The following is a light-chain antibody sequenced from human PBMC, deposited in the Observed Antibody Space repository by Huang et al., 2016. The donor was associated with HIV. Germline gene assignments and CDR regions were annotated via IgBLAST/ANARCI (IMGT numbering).Light chain of an antibody. Sequence: DIQMTQSPSVMSASVGDRVTISCRASQGISNRLVWFQQKPGRVPKRLIHDASSLESGVPTRFIGSGSGTEFTLTINSLQPEDFATYYCLQHNGHPPTFGGGTRVEIK. J-gene: IGKJ4*01. CDR2: DAS. CDR1: QGISNR. CDR3: LQHNGHPPT. V-gene: IGKV1-17*03.